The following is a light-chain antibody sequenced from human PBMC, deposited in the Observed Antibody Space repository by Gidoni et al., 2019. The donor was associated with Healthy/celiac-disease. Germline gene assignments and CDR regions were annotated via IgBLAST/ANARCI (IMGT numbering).Light chain of an antibody. Sequence: DIQMTQLPSTLSASVGDKVTITCRASQSSSSWLAWYQQKPGKAPKLLIYKASSLESGVPSRFSGSGSGTEFTLTISSLQPDDFATYYCQQYNSYPYTFGQGTKLEIK. CDR3: QQYNSYPYT. J-gene: IGKJ2*01. V-gene: IGKV1-5*03. CDR1: QSSSSW. CDR2: KAS.